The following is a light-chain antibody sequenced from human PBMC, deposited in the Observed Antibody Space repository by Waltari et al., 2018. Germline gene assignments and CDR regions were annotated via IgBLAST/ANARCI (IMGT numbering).Light chain of an antibody. CDR2: RNN. CDR3: AAWDDSLSVYV. CDR1: SPNIVSKY. J-gene: IGLJ1*01. V-gene: IGLV1-47*01. Sequence: QSVLTQPPSASGTPGQRVTISFSGRSPNIVSKYVSWYQPPPGTAPKLLIYRNNRRPSGVPDRFSGSKSGTSASLAISGLRSEDEADYYCAAWDDSLSVYVFGTGTKVTVL.